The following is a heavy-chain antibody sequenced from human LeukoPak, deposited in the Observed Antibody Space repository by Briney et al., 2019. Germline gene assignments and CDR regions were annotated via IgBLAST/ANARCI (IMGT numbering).Heavy chain of an antibody. V-gene: IGHV3-30-3*01. Sequence: PGGSLRLSCAASGFTFSSYAMHWVRQAPGKGLEWVAVISYDGSNKYYADSVKGRFTISRDNSKNTLYLQMNSLRAEDTAVYYCAREGITGTTFHYWGQGTLVTVSS. CDR3: AREGITGTTFHY. J-gene: IGHJ4*02. CDR1: GFTFSSYA. CDR2: ISYDGSNK. D-gene: IGHD1-20*01.